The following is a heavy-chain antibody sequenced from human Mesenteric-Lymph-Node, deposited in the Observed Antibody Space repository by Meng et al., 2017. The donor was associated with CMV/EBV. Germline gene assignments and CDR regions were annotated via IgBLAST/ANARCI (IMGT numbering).Heavy chain of an antibody. CDR2: ISSASSII. CDR1: GFTFSSYT. V-gene: IGHV3-48*04. D-gene: IGHD3-22*01. J-gene: IGHJ4*02. CDR3: ARETYDSSGHWIDY. Sequence: GESLKISCAASGFTFSSYTMNWVRQAPGKGLEWVSCISSASSIISYADSVKGRFTISRDNAKNSLSLQMSSLRAEDTAVYYCARETYDSSGHWIDYWGLGTLVTVSS.